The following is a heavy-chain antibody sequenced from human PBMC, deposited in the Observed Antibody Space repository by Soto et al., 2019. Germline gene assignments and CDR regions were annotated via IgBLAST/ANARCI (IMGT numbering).Heavy chain of an antibody. Sequence: QLQLQESGPGLVKPSETLSLTCTVSGDSISSSSSSWGWIRQPPGKGLEWIGSISYSGSTYYNPSLESRVTISVDTSKNQFSLNLSSVTAADTAVYYCARHRSWGYSSDPYIWFNPWGQGTLVTVSS. CDR2: ISYSGST. J-gene: IGHJ5*02. D-gene: IGHD6-19*01. CDR1: GDSISSSSSS. CDR3: ARHRSWGYSSDPYIWFNP. V-gene: IGHV4-39*01.